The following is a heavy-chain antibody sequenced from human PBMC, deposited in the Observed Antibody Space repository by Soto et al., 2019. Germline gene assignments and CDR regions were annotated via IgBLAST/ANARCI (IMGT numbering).Heavy chain of an antibody. Sequence: PGGSLRLSCAASGFTFSSYSMNWVRQAPGKGLEWVSSISSSSSYIYYADSVKGRFTISRDNAKNSLYLQMNSLRAEDTAVYYCACLVGSIVGATSAYWGQGTLVPVSS. V-gene: IGHV3-21*01. CDR3: ACLVGSIVGATSAY. J-gene: IGHJ4*02. CDR1: GFTFSSYS. CDR2: ISSSSSYI. D-gene: IGHD1-26*01.